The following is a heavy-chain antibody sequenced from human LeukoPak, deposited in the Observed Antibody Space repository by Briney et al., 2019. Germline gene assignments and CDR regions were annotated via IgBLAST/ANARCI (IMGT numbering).Heavy chain of an antibody. V-gene: IGHV4-39*01. CDR3: ARSTHDYDFWSGYYPLDS. CDR2: IYHTGST. J-gene: IGHJ4*02. D-gene: IGHD3-3*01. CDR1: GGSISSDSYY. Sequence: SETLSLTCTVSGGSISSDSYYWGWIRQPPGKGLEWIGSIYHTGSTYYNPSLKSRVIMSVETSKKQFSLKLSSVTAADMAVYYCARSTHDYDFWSGYYPLDSWGQGTLVTVSS.